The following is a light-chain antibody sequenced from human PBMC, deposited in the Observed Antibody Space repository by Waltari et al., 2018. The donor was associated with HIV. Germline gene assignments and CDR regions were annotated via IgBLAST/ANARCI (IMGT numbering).Light chain of an antibody. V-gene: IGLV2-14*01. CDR3: TSYTSSSTVV. J-gene: IGLJ2*01. CDR1: RRDVGGYNY. CDR2: AVS. Sequence: QSALTQPASVSGSPGQSITISCTGTRRDVGGYNYVSWYQQHPDKAPKLMIYAVSNRPSGVSNRFSGSKSGNTASLTISGLQAEDEADYYCTSYTSSSTVVFGGGTKLTVL.